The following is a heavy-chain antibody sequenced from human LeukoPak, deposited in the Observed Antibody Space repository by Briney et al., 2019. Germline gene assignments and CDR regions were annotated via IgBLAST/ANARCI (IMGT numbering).Heavy chain of an antibody. CDR1: GGTFSSYA. J-gene: IGHJ4*02. V-gene: IGHV1-69*05. Sequence: GASVKVSCKASGGTFSSYAISWVRQAPGQGLEGMGCIIPMFGTVNYAQKFQGRVTITTDESTSTAYMELSSLRSEDTAIYYCARDHCSGDSCYFFDYWGQGTLVTVSS. CDR2: IIPMFGTV. D-gene: IGHD2-15*01. CDR3: ARDHCSGDSCYFFDY.